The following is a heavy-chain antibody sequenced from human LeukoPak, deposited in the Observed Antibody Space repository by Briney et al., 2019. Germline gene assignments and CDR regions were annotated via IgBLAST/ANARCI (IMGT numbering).Heavy chain of an antibody. CDR2: INPSGGST. CDR3: ARSVDFWSGPLYYYYYYMDV. CDR1: GYTFTSYY. V-gene: IGHV1-46*01. Sequence: ASVKVSCKASGYTFTSYYMHWVRQAPGQGLEWMGIINPSGGSTSYAQKFQGRVTMTRDMSTSTVYMELSSLRSEDTAVYYCARSVDFWSGPLYYYYYYMDVWGKGTTVTVSS. J-gene: IGHJ6*03. D-gene: IGHD3-3*01.